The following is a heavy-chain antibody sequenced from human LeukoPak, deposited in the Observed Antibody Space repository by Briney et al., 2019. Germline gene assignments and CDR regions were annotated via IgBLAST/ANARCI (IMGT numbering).Heavy chain of an antibody. CDR1: GFTVTSNH. Sequence: GGSLRLSCAASGFTVTSNHMNWVRQAPGKGLEWDSIIYIGGTTHYADSLKDRFTISRDASRNTLYLQMNSLRVEDTAVYYCARDSSSYYFDYWGQGTLVTVSS. V-gene: IGHV3-66*01. CDR2: IYIGGTT. D-gene: IGHD6-6*01. CDR3: ARDSSSYYFDY. J-gene: IGHJ4*02.